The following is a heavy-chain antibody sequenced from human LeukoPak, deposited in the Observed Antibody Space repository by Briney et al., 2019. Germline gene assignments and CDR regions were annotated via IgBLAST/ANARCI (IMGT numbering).Heavy chain of an antibody. Sequence: GGSLRLSCAAPGFTFSSYSMNWVRQAPGKGLEWVSFISSSSRYIYYADSVKGRFTTSRDNAKNSLYLQMNNLRVEDTAVYYCARDNGWGRYYVDSCGQGTLATVSS. CDR3: ARDNGWGRYYVDS. CDR1: GFTFSSYS. V-gene: IGHV3-21*01. D-gene: IGHD6-19*01. J-gene: IGHJ4*02. CDR2: ISSSSRYI.